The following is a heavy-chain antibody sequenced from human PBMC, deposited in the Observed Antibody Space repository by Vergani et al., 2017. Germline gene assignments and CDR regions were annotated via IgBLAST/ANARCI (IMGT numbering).Heavy chain of an antibody. CDR3: ARDAPFLEWSNYYYYGMDV. CDR2: IKQDGSEK. D-gene: IGHD3-3*01. CDR1: GFTFSSYW. J-gene: IGHJ6*02. V-gene: IGHV3-7*03. Sequence: EVQLVESGGGLVQPGGSLRLSCAASGFTFSSYWMSWVRQAPGKGLEWVANIKQDGSEKYYVDSVKGRFTISRDNAKNSLYLQMNSLRAEDTAVYYCARDAPFLEWSNYYYYGMDVWGQGTTVTVSS.